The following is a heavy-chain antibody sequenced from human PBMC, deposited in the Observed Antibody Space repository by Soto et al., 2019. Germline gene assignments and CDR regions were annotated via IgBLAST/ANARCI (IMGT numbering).Heavy chain of an antibody. Sequence: QVHLQESGPGLVKPWGTLSLTCAVSGVSVTAGNLWSWVRQSPGKGLEWIGEVFPDGSTNYNPSLKSRVTISLDKSQNHFSLILTSVTAADTALYYCARVLSGNNEGFDPWGQGTLVTVSS. J-gene: IGHJ5*02. V-gene: IGHV4-4*02. CDR3: ARVLSGNNEGFDP. CDR2: VFPDGST. CDR1: GVSVTAGNL. D-gene: IGHD2-8*01.